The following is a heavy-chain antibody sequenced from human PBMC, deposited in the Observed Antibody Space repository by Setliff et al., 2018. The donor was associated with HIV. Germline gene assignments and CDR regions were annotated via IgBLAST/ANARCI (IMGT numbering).Heavy chain of an antibody. Sequence: SETLSLTCTVSGGSINSGGYYWNWIRQPAGKGLEWIGHIYISGSTNYNPSLKSRVSISVDTSKNQFSLKLNSVTAADTAVYYCAREGYYGSRGWFDPWGQGTLVTVSS. CDR3: AREGYYGSRGWFDP. CDR1: GGSINSGGYY. V-gene: IGHV4-61*09. D-gene: IGHD3-10*01. CDR2: IYISGST. J-gene: IGHJ5*02.